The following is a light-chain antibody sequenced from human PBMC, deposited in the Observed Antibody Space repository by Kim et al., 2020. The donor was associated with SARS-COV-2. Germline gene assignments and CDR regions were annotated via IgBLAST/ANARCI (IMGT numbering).Light chain of an antibody. J-gene: IGKJ4*01. CDR1: QGIRSY. Sequence: GDRVTITGRASQGIRSYLTWHQQKPGEAPKLLIYTASTMQTGVPSRFSGSRSGTDFTLTISSLQPEDFATYYYQQLNSYPLTFGGGTKVDIK. CDR3: QQLNSYPLT. V-gene: IGKV1-9*01. CDR2: TAS.